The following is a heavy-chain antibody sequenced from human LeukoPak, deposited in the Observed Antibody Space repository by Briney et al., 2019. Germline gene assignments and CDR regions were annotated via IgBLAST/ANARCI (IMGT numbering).Heavy chain of an antibody. CDR3: ARDAQWLVPEGYYYYMDV. CDR2: ISSRSSYI. V-gene: IGHV3-21*01. D-gene: IGHD6-19*01. J-gene: IGHJ6*03. Sequence: GTLRLSCAGSGFTFSRYNMNWFRQAPGKGLERVSSISSRSSYILYADSVKGRFTISRDNAKNSLYLQMNSLGAEDTAVYYCARDAQWLVPEGYYYYMDVWGKGTTVTVSS. CDR1: GFTFSRYN.